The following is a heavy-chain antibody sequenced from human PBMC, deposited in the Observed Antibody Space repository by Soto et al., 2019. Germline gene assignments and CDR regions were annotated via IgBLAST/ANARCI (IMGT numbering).Heavy chain of an antibody. CDR3: ARWQHSSGSLYGYYYYGMDV. CDR2: ISAYNGNT. J-gene: IGHJ6*02. D-gene: IGHD6-19*01. V-gene: IGHV1-18*04. CDR1: GYTFTSYG. Sequence: ASVKVSCKASGYTFTSYGISWVRQAPGQGLEWMGWISAYNGNTNYAQKLQGRVTMTTDTSTSTAYMELRSLRSDDTAVYYCARWQHSSGSLYGYYYYGMDVWGQGTTVTVSS.